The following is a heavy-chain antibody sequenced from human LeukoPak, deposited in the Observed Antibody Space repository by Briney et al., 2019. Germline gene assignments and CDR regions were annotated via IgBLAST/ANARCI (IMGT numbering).Heavy chain of an antibody. CDR1: GFTFSRNG. CDR3: ARDGGSYDPRLYFYYYYGMDV. CDR2: IRYDANNI. V-gene: IGHV3-30*02. J-gene: IGHJ6*02. D-gene: IGHD3-16*01. Sequence: GSLRLSCAASGFTFSRNGMHWVRQAPGKGLEWVAFIRYDANNIYYADSVKGRFTISRDNSKNTLYLQMNSLRAEDTAVYYCARDGGSYDPRLYFYYYYGMDVWGQGTTVTVSS.